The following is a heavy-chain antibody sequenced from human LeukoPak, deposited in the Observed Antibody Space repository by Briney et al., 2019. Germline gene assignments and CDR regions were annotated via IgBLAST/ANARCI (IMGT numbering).Heavy chain of an antibody. CDR1: GFTFSNYG. V-gene: IGHV3-23*01. J-gene: IGHJ5*02. D-gene: IGHD3-9*01. Sequence: SGGSLRLSCAASGFTFSNYGMNWVRQAPGKGLECVSVISGSGGSTYYADSVKGRFTISRDNSKNTLYLEMNSLRAEDTAVYYCAKGQSGRYFDWLLASWFDPWGQGTLVTVSS. CDR2: ISGSGGST. CDR3: AKGQSGRYFDWLLASWFDP.